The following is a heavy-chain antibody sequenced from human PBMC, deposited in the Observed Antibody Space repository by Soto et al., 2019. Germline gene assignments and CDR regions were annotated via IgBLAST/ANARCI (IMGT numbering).Heavy chain of an antibody. V-gene: IGHV4-59*01. Sequence: SETLSLTCTVSGGSIISYYWSWIRQPPGKGLEWIGYIYYSGSTNYNPSLKSRVTISVDTSKNQFSLKLSSVTAADTAVYYCARMEGLTYYDFWSGSAVRMDVWGQGTTVTVSS. J-gene: IGHJ6*02. D-gene: IGHD3-3*01. CDR3: ARMEGLTYYDFWSGSAVRMDV. CDR2: IYYSGST. CDR1: GGSIISYY.